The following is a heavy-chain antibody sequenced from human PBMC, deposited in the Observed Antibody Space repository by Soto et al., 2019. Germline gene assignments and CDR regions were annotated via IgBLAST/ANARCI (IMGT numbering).Heavy chain of an antibody. V-gene: IGHV4-59*01. CDR3: AGRSGTTFDY. J-gene: IGHJ4*02. CDR2: IYYSGST. D-gene: IGHD1-1*01. CDR1: GGSISSYY. Sequence: SETLSLTCTVSGGSISSYYWSWIRQPPGKGLEWIGYIYYSGSTNYNPSLKSRVTISVDTSKNQFSLKLSSVTAAETAVYYCAGRSGTTFDYWGQETLVTVSS.